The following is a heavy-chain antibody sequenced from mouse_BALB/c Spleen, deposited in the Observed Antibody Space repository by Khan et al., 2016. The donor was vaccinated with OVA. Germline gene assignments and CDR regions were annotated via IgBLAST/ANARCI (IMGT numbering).Heavy chain of an antibody. J-gene: IGHJ3*01. CDR3: VNHGSSSAWFTY. V-gene: IGHV1-7*01. Sequence: QLQQSGAELAKPGASVKMSCKASGYTFTSYWMHWVKQRPGQGLEWIGYINPSTDYTEYNQKFKDKATLTVDKSSSTAYMQLTSLTSEDSAVYYCVNHGSSSAWFTYWGQGTLVTVSA. D-gene: IGHD1-1*01. CDR2: INPSTDYT. CDR1: GYTFTSYW.